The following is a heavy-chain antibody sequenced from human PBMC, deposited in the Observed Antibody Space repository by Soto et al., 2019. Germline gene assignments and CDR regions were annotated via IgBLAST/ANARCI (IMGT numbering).Heavy chain of an antibody. CDR2: ISGSGGRI. D-gene: IGHD2-15*01. CDR1: GFTFNRYA. CDR3: AKDRCSGGSCDSWDS. V-gene: IGHV3-23*01. Sequence: EVQVLESGGGLVQPGGSLRLSCTASGFTFNRYAMSWVRQAPGKGLEWVFVISGSGGRIYYAESVKGRFTISRDNSKNMLYLQMNSLRVEDTAVYYCAKDRCSGGSCDSWDSWGQGTPVTVSS. J-gene: IGHJ4*02.